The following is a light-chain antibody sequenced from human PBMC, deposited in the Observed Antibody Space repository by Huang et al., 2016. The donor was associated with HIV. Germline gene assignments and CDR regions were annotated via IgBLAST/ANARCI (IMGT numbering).Light chain of an antibody. V-gene: IGKV1-33*01. CDR2: DAS. Sequence: DIQMTQSPSSLSASIGDRVTITCQASQDIGKYLNWYQQKSGQAPKLLIFDASNLQTGVSSRFRGSCSETDFTFTINTLEPEAIATYYCQHYDSLPPWTFGQETRVRI. J-gene: IGKJ1*01. CDR3: QHYDSLPPWT. CDR1: QDIGKY.